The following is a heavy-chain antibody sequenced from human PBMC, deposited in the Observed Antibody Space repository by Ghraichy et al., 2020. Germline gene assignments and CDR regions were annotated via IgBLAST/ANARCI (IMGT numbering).Heavy chain of an antibody. J-gene: IGHJ4*02. Sequence: GGSLRLSCAATGFTFSNYGMSWVRQAPGKGLEWVAHIREEGSEKYYVDSVKGRFTISRDNAKNPLYLQMNSLRAEDTAVYYCARGGFRGSFDYWGQGILVTVSS. CDR1: GFTFSNYG. V-gene: IGHV3-7*01. CDR2: IREEGSEK. D-gene: IGHD3-16*01. CDR3: ARGGFRGSFDY.